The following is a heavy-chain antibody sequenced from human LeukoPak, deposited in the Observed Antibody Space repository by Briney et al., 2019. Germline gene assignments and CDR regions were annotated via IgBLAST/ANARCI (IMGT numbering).Heavy chain of an antibody. CDR3: ARGFYGDPGYYYYYYMDV. J-gene: IGHJ6*03. D-gene: IGHD4-17*01. CDR2: IIPIFGTA. V-gene: IGHV1-69*01. Sequence: SVKVSCMASGGTFSSYAISWVRQAPGQGLEWMGGIIPIFGTANYAQKFQGRVTITADESTSTAYMELSSLRSEDTAVYYCARGFYGDPGYYYYYYMDVWGKGTTVTVSS. CDR1: GGTFSSYA.